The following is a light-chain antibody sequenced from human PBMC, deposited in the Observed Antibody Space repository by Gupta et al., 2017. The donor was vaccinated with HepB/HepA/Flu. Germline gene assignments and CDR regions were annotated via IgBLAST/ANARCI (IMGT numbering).Light chain of an antibody. CDR2: GSS. J-gene: IGKJ1*01. Sequence: IVLTQSPGTLSLSPGERATLSCRASQRVSSSYLAWYQQKPGKAPRLLMYGSSSRATGIPSRFSGSASGTDFTLTISRLEPEDFAVYYCQQYGSSPQTFGQGTKVEIK. CDR3: QQYGSSPQT. V-gene: IGKV3-20*01. CDR1: QRVSSSY.